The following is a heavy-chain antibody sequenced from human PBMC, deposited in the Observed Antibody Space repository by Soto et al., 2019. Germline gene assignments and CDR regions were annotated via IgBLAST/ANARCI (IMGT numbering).Heavy chain of an antibody. CDR3: ARDRLMATAGTARHYFGLDV. D-gene: IGHD5-18*01. J-gene: IGHJ6*02. V-gene: IGHV4-31*03. Sequence: SETLSLTCTVSGGSIRSGGYYWSWVRQNPRRGLEWIGNIYYSGNTYYNPSLKSRLAISVDTSKNQFSLNLSSVTAADTAVYYCARDRLMATAGTARHYFGLDVWGQGTTVTVSS. CDR2: IYYSGNT. CDR1: GGSIRSGGYY.